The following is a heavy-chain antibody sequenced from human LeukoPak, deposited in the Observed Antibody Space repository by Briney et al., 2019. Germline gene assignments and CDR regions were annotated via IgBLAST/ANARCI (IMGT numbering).Heavy chain of an antibody. CDR1: GYTFTSYG. Sequence: ASVKVSCKASGYTFTSYGISWVRQAPGQGLEWMGWISLYNGDTNYAQKVQGRVTMTTDTSTNTAYMELWSLRSDDTAVYYCARSAPGSGYYLPFDYWGQGTPVTVSS. J-gene: IGHJ4*02. D-gene: IGHD3-22*01. CDR2: ISLYNGDT. V-gene: IGHV1-18*01. CDR3: ARSAPGSGYYLPFDY.